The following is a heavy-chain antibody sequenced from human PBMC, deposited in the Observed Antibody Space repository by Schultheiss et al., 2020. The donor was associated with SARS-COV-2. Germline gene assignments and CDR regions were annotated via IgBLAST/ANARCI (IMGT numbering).Heavy chain of an antibody. V-gene: IGHV3-21*04. J-gene: IGHJ4*02. Sequence: GGSLRLSCAASGFTFSSYSMNWVRQAPGKGLEWVSSISSSSSYIYYADSVKGRFTISRDNAKNSLYLQMNSLRAEDTAVYYCARVFDYGGKPNYWGQGTLVTVSS. D-gene: IGHD4-23*01. CDR1: GFTFSSYS. CDR3: ARVFDYGGKPNY. CDR2: ISSSSSYI.